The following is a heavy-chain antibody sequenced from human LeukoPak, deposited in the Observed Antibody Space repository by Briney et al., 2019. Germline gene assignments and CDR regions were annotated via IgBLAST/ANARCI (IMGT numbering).Heavy chain of an antibody. Sequence: SETLSLTCTVSGGSVSSVSYYWGWIRQPPGKGLEWIGSVYYSGSTYYNPSLKSRVTISVDTSKSQFSLKLSSVTAADTAAYYCARRGDYWGQGTLVTVSS. D-gene: IGHD3-16*01. CDR3: ARRGDY. J-gene: IGHJ4*02. CDR2: VYYSGST. CDR1: GGSVSSVSYY. V-gene: IGHV4-39*01.